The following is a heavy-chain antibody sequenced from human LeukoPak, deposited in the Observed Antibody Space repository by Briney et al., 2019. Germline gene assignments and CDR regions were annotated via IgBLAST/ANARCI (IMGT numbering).Heavy chain of an antibody. CDR3: PKAPRHSLSYYYGMDV. D-gene: IGHD2-15*01. CDR1: GFTFSSYA. J-gene: IGHJ6*02. CDR2: ISGSGGST. V-gene: IGHV3-23*01. Sequence: GGSLRLSCAASGFTFSSYAMSWVRQAPGKGLEWVSAISGSGGSTYYADSVKGRFTISRDNSKNTLYLQMNSLRAEDTAVYYCPKAPRHSLSYYYGMDVWGQGTTVTVSS.